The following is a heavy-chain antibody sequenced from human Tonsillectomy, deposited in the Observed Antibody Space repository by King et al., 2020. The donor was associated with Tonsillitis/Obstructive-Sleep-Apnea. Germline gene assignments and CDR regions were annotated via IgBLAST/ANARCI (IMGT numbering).Heavy chain of an antibody. V-gene: IGHV5-51*01. J-gene: IGHJ5*02. CDR2: IYPGDSNT. D-gene: IGHD6-6*01. CDR3: ARHTGTAYSSSPFDL. CDR1: GYSFTSYW. Sequence: VQLVESGAEVKKPGESLKISCKGSGYSFTSYWIGWVRQMPGKGLEWMGIIYPGDSNTRYSPSFQGQVTISADKSITTAYLQWSSLKASDTAMYYCARHTGTAYSSSPFDLWGQGTLVSVSA.